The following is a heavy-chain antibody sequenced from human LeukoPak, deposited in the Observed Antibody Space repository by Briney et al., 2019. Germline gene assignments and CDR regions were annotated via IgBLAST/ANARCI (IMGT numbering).Heavy chain of an antibody. CDR3: ARDGAAGPPFYFDY. CDR2: INHSGST. V-gene: IGHV4-34*01. Sequence: SETLSLTCAVYGGSFSGYYWSWIRRPPGKGLEWIGEINHSGSTNYNPSLKSRVTISVDTSKNQFSLKLSSVTAADTAVYYCARDGAAGPPFYFDYWGQGTLVTVSS. CDR1: GGSFSGYY. D-gene: IGHD6-13*01. J-gene: IGHJ4*02.